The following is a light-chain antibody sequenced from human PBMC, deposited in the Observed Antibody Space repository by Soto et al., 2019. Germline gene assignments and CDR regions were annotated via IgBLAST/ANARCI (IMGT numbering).Light chain of an antibody. CDR3: QQYKSYSPT. CDR1: QSISTW. J-gene: IGKJ1*01. V-gene: IGKV1-5*03. Sequence: DIQMTQSPSTLSASVGDRVTITSRASQSISTWLAWYQQEPGKAPKLLIHKASSLQSGVPSRFSGSGSGTDFTLTIRSLQPDDFAIYYCQQYKSYSPTFGQWTRVEIK. CDR2: KAS.